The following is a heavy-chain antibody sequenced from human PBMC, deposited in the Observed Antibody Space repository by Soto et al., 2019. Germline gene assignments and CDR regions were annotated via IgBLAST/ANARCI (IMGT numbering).Heavy chain of an antibody. CDR3: ARPGIAYSGYETDAFDI. V-gene: IGHV1-18*01. D-gene: IGHD5-12*01. CDR2: ISAYNGNT. Sequence: ASVKVSCKASGYTFTSYGISWVRQAPGQGLEWMGWISAYNGNTNYAQKLQGRVTISADKSISTAYLQWSSLKASDTAMYYCARPGIAYSGYETDAFDIWGQGTMVTVSS. CDR1: GYTFTSYG. J-gene: IGHJ3*02.